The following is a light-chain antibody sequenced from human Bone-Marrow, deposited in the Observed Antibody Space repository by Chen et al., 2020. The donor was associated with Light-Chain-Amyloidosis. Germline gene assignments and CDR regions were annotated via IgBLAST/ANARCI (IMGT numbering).Light chain of an antibody. Sequence: QSALTQPASVSGSPGQSLTISCTGTSSDVCGDNHVSWYQQHPDKAPKLMIYEVTNRPSWVPDRFSGSKSDNTASLTISGLQTEDEADYFCSSYTITNTLVFGSGTRVTVL. CDR1: SSDVCGDNH. J-gene: IGLJ1*01. CDR2: EVT. V-gene: IGLV2-14*01. CDR3: SSYTITNTLV.